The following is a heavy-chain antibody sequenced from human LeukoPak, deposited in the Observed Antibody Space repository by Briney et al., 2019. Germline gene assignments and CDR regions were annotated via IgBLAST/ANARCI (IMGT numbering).Heavy chain of an antibody. CDR3: AREGYYYGSGSYSDYYYYGMDV. Sequence: ASVKVSCKASGYTFTGYYMHWVRQAPGQGLEWMGWINPNSGGTNYAQKFQGRVTVTRDTSISTAYMELSRLRSDDTAVYYCAREGYYYGSGSYSDYYYYGMDVWGQGTTVTVSS. J-gene: IGHJ6*02. CDR1: GYTFTGYY. V-gene: IGHV1-2*02. CDR2: INPNSGGT. D-gene: IGHD3-10*01.